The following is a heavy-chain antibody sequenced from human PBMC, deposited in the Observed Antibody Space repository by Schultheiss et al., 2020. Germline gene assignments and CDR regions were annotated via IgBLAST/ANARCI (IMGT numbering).Heavy chain of an antibody. J-gene: IGHJ4*02. CDR1: GFTFSSYW. CDR3: ARSYYDSSGYYTDYYAIDY. Sequence: GGSLRLSCAASGFTFSSYWMSWVRQAPGKGLEWVANIKQDGSEKYYVDSVKGRFTISRDNAKNSLYLQMNSLRAEDTAVYYCARSYYDSSGYYTDYYAIDYWGQGTLVTVSS. D-gene: IGHD3-22*01. CDR2: IKQDGSEK. V-gene: IGHV3-7*01.